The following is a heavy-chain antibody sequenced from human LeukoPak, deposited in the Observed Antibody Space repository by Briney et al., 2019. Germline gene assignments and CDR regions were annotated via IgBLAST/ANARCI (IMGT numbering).Heavy chain of an antibody. Sequence: ASVKVSCKASGYTFTGCYMHWVRQAPGQGLEWMGWINPKSGGTNYAQKFQGRVTMTRDTSISTAYMELSRLRSDDTAVYYCARVGYSSGWLRFYLDYWGQGTLVTISS. CDR1: GYTFTGCY. D-gene: IGHD6-19*01. V-gene: IGHV1-2*02. J-gene: IGHJ4*02. CDR2: INPKSGGT. CDR3: ARVGYSSGWLRFYLDY.